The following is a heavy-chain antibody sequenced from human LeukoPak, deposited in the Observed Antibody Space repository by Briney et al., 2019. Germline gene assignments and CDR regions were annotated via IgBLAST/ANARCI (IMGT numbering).Heavy chain of an antibody. Sequence: GGSLRLSCRASRFSFGDYDMHWVRQAPGKGLEWVAVISYDGSRKHYGDSVRGRFSISRDNSESTLFLQMNSLTTDDTSVYFCAKYAYNWNAPDGFDMWGQGTMVIVSS. CDR3: AKYAYNWNAPDGFDM. V-gene: IGHV3-30*18. CDR1: RFSFGDYD. J-gene: IGHJ3*02. CDR2: ISYDGSRK. D-gene: IGHD1-1*01.